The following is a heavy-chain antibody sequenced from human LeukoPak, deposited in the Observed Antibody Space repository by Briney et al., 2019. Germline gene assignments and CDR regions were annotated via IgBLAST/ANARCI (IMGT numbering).Heavy chain of an antibody. D-gene: IGHD1-26*01. CDR1: GFTFSSYW. CDR2: IKQDGSEK. J-gene: IGHJ4*02. V-gene: IGHV3-7*01. CDR3: ASGGPASGSYYRYFDY. Sequence: GGSLRLSCAASGFTFSSYWMSWVRQAPGKGLEWVANIKQDGSEKYYVDSVKGRFTISRDNAKNSLYLQMNSLRAEDTAVYYCASGGPASGSYYRYFDYWGQGTLVTVSS.